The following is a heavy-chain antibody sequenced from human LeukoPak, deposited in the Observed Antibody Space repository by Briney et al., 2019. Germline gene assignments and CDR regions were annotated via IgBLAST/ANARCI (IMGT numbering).Heavy chain of an antibody. CDR2: INHSGST. D-gene: IGHD1-7*01. CDR3: ARHWNYYGKGGWFDP. V-gene: IGHV4-38-2*02. CDR1: GYSISSGYY. Sequence: ASETLSLTCTVSGYSISSGYYWGWIRQPPGKGLEWIGEINHSGSTNYNPSLKSRVTISVDTSKNQFSLKLSSVTAADTAVYYCARHWNYYGKGGWFDPWGQGTLVTVSS. J-gene: IGHJ5*02.